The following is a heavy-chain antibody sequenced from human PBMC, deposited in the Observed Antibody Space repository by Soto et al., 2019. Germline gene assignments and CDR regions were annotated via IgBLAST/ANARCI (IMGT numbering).Heavy chain of an antibody. CDR1: GYTFTSYY. CDR2: INPSGGNT. V-gene: IGHV1-46*01. Sequence: ASVKVSCKASGYTFTSYYMHWVRQAPGQGLEWMGVINPSGGNTNYAQEFQGRVTMTTDTSTSTAYIELRSLRSDDTAVYFCARVWLDGGYVGHRSYYYYYGMDVWGQGTTVTVSS. D-gene: IGHD5-12*01. J-gene: IGHJ6*02. CDR3: ARVWLDGGYVGHRSYYYYYGMDV.